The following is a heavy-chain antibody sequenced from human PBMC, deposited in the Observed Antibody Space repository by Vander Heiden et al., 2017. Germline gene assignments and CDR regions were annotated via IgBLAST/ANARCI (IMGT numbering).Heavy chain of an antibody. V-gene: IGHV1-69*01. CDR1: GGTFSSYA. CDR3: ARGRAARGQYYYYYYGMDV. J-gene: IGHJ6*02. D-gene: IGHD6-6*01. Sequence: EVKKPGSSVKVSCKASGGTFSSYAISWVRQAPGQGLEWMGGIIPIFGTANYAQKFQGRVTITADESTSTAYMELSSLRSEDTAVYYCARGRAARGQYYYYYYGMDVWGQGTTVTVSS. CDR2: IIPIFGTA.